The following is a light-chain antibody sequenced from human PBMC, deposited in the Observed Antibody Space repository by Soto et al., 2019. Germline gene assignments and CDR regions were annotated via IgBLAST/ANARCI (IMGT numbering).Light chain of an antibody. J-gene: IGKJ5*01. CDR2: DGS. CDR3: QQRTRWPMT. Sequence: EIFFTPSPGTLSFSPGEEATLSCRASQTVTTRYLAWYQQRPGQAPRPLIYDGSKRAAGVPDRISGDGSGTDYTLTISSLEPEDFAVYYCQQRTRWPMTFGQGTRLEIK. V-gene: IGKV3D-20*02. CDR1: QTVTTRY.